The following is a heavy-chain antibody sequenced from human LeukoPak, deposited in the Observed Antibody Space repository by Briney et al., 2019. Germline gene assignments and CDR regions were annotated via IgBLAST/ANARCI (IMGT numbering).Heavy chain of an antibody. CDR2: IFYSGST. Sequence: KPSQTLSLTCTVSGVSISSGGYYWSWIRQHPGKGLEWIGYIFYSGSTYYNPSLKSRVTISVDTSKDQFSLKLSSVTAADTAVYYCARDVGPSRRFDYWGQGTLVTVSS. CDR3: ARDVGPSRRFDY. V-gene: IGHV4-31*03. D-gene: IGHD3-10*01. CDR1: GVSISSGGYY. J-gene: IGHJ4*02.